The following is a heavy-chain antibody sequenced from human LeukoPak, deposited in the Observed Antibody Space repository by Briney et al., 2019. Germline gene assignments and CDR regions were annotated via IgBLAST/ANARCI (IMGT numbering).Heavy chain of an antibody. J-gene: IGHJ4*02. CDR3: ARAGDGSYIDY. Sequence: PGGSLRLSCAASGFTFSSYEMNWVRQAPGKGLQWVSYISSSGKSIYYADSVKGRFTISRDNAKNSLYLQMNSLRAEDTAVYYCARAGDGSYIDYWGQGILVTVSS. CDR1: GFTFSSYE. CDR2: ISSSGKSI. V-gene: IGHV3-48*03. D-gene: IGHD5-24*01.